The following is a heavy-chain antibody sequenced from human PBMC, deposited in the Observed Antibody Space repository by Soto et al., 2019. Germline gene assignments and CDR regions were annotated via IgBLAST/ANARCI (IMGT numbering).Heavy chain of an antibody. CDR2: ISTYNGNT. CDR1: GYTFTNSG. J-gene: IGHJ6*02. D-gene: IGHD2-8*01. Sequence: ASVKVSCKASGYTFTNSGISWVRQAPGQGLEWMGRISTYNGNTNYPQSLQGRLTMTTDTSTTTAYMELRNLRSDDTAVYYCARDPYHVLMVNAPNLYGMDVWGQGTTVTVSS. V-gene: IGHV1-18*01. CDR3: ARDPYHVLMVNAPNLYGMDV.